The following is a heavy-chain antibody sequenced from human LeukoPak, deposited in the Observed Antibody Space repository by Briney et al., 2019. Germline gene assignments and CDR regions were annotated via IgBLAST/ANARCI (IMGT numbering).Heavy chain of an antibody. J-gene: IGHJ4*02. CDR3: ARGVTTVVTPDY. CDR2: IYYSGST. V-gene: IGHV4-59*01. D-gene: IGHD4-23*01. Sequence: PSETLSLTCTVSGGSISSYYWSWIRQPPGKGLEWIGYIYYSGSTNYNPSLKSRVTISVDTSKNQFSLKLSSVTAADTAVYHCARGVTTVVTPDYWGQGTLVTVSS. CDR1: GGSISSYY.